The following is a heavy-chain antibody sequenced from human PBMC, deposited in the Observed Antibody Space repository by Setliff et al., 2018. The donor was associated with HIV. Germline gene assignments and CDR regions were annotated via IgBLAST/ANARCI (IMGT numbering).Heavy chain of an antibody. CDR1: GDSISSSSYS. D-gene: IGHD5-18*01. Sequence: LSLTCSVSGDSISSSSYSWAWIRQPPGKGLEWMGTIFYSENTYYNPSLRSRVIISMDTSKNQFSLKLSSVTAADTAVYYCARDRYTYAYLDYWGQGTLVTVSS. V-gene: IGHV4-39*07. CDR3: ARDRYTYAYLDY. CDR2: IFYSENT. J-gene: IGHJ4*02.